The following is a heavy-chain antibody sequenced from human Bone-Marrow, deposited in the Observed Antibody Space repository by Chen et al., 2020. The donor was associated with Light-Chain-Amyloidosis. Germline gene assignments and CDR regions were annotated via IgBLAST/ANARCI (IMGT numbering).Heavy chain of an antibody. V-gene: IGHV3-7*03. CDR1: GFTFSSHW. CDR2: INKDGSEK. J-gene: IGHJ6*02. CDR3: ARRINKAGVGGWGYGLDV. Sequence: EVQLVESGGGLVQPGGSLRLSCAASGFTFSSHWMSWVRQAPGKGLEWVAKINKDGSEKHYVDYVEGRFTIPRNNAKNYLYLQMNGLRAEDTAVYYCARRINKAGVGGWGYGLDVWGQGTTITVSS. D-gene: IGHD3-16*01.